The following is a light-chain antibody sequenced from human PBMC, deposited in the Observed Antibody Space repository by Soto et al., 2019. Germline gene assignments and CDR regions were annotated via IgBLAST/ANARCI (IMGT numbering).Light chain of an antibody. Sequence: EIVMTQSPVTLSVSPGERATLSCRASQTVTTDLAWYQQKPDQAPRLVIHGASTRATDFPARFSGSGSGTEFTLTISSLQSEDIAVYYCHQYYTWPRTFGQGTKVDIK. V-gene: IGKV3-15*01. CDR1: QTVTTD. J-gene: IGKJ1*01. CDR2: GAS. CDR3: HQYYTWPRT.